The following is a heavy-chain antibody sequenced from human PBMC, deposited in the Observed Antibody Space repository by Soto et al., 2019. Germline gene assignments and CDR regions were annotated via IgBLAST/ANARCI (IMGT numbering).Heavy chain of an antibody. Sequence: SQTLSLTCAISGDSVSSNSAVWDWIRQSPSRGLEWLGRTYYRSKWYNDYTVSVKSRITINPDTSKNQFSLQLNSVTPEDTAVYYCAKAPEGYASIWCDPWGQGTLVTVSS. CDR2: TYYRSKWYN. CDR3: AKAPEGYASIWCDP. J-gene: IGHJ5*02. CDR1: GDSVSSNSAV. D-gene: IGHD2-15*01. V-gene: IGHV6-1*01.